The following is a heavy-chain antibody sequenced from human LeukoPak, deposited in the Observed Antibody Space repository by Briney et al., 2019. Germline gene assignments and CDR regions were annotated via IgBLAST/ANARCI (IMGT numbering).Heavy chain of an antibody. D-gene: IGHD2-2*01. CDR1: GGSISSYY. CDR3: ARERARGYCSSTSCRLGYYYYYMDV. Sequence: SETLSLTCTVSGGSISSYYWSWIRQPPGKGLEWIGYIYYSGGTNYNPSLKSRVTISVDTSKNQFSLKLSSVTAADTAVYYCARERARGYCSSTSCRLGYYYYYMDVWGKGTTVTISS. CDR2: IYYSGGT. V-gene: IGHV4-59*01. J-gene: IGHJ6*03.